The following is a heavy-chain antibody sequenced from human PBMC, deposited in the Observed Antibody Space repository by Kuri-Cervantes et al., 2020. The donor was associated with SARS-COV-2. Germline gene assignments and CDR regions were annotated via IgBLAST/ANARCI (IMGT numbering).Heavy chain of an antibody. D-gene: IGHD2-8*01. Sequence: GESLKISCAASGFTFSSYAMSWVRQAPGKGLEWVSAISGSGGSTYYADSVKGRFTISRDYSRDTLYLQMNSLRAEDTAIYYCAKSDGIFMIYATRAAFDHWGQGSLVTVSS. V-gene: IGHV3-23*01. CDR2: ISGSGGST. CDR3: AKSDGIFMIYATRAAFDH. CDR1: GFTFSSYA. J-gene: IGHJ5*02.